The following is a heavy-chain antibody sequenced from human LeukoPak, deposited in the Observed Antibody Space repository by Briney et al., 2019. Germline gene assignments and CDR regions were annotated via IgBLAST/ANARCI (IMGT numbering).Heavy chain of an antibody. D-gene: IGHD1-1*01. CDR2: ISHTGGT. CDR1: GGSFSGYY. J-gene: IGHJ4*02. Sequence: SETLSLTCAVFGGSFSGYYWTLIRQTPGKGLEWIGEISHTGGTNYNPSLESRVTISVDSSKRQFSLRVTSVTAADTGVYYCARVPDITARPCDSWGPGTLVTVSS. CDR3: ARVPDITARPCDS. V-gene: IGHV4-34*01.